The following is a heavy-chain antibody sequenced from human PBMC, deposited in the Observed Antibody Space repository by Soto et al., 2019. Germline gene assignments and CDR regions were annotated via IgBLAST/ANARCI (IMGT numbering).Heavy chain of an antibody. CDR1: GFTFSSYA. CDR3: ARDRGQQLGEY. D-gene: IGHD6-13*01. V-gene: IGHV3-30-3*01. Sequence: QVQLVESGGGVVQPGRSLRLSCAASGFTFSSYAMHWVRQAPGKGLEWVAVISYDGSNKYYADSVKGRFTISRDNSKNTLYLQMNSLRAEDTAVYYCARDRGQQLGEYWGQGTLVTVSS. CDR2: ISYDGSNK. J-gene: IGHJ4*02.